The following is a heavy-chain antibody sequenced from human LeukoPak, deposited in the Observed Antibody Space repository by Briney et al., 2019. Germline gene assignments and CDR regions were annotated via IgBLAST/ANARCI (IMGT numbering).Heavy chain of an antibody. V-gene: IGHV3-43*02. CDR1: RFTFDDYA. J-gene: IGHJ3*02. CDR3: AKDNHPDAFDI. Sequence: GGSLRLSCVTSRFTFDDYAMHWVRQAPGKGLEWVSLISGDGDSTYYADSVKGRFTISRDNSKSSLYLHMNSLRTEDTALYYCAKDNHPDAFDIWGQGTMVTVSS. CDR2: ISGDGDST.